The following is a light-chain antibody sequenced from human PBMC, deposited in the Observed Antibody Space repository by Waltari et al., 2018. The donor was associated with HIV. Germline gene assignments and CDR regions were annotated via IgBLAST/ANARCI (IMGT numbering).Light chain of an antibody. J-gene: IGLJ3*02. CDR3: QTWGTGINWV. CDR1: GGHSSYA. Sequence: QLVLTQSPSASAPLGASVKLTCTLSGGHSSYAIAWHQQQPEKGPRYLMKLNSDGSHKKGDGFPDRFSGSSSGAERYLTISSLQSEDEADYYCQTWGTGINWVFGGGTKLTVL. V-gene: IGLV4-69*01. CDR2: LNSDGSH.